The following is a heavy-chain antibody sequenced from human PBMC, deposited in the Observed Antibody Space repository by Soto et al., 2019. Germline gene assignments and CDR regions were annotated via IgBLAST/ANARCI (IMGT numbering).Heavy chain of an antibody. CDR1: GFTFSSYA. D-gene: IGHD6-13*01. J-gene: IGHJ4*02. V-gene: IGHV3-23*01. CDR2: ISGSGGST. CDR3: AKDRIGSSYTFYFDY. Sequence: EVQLLESGGGLVQPGGSLRLSCAASGFTFSSYAMSWVRQAPGKGLEWVSAISGSGGSTYYADSVKGRFTNSRDNSKNTLYLQMNSLRAEDTAVYYCAKDRIGSSYTFYFDYWGQGTLVTVSS.